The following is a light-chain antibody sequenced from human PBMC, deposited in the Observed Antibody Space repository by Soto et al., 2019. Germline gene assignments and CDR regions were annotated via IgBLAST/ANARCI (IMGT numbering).Light chain of an antibody. CDR3: QQYGSSRWT. J-gene: IGKJ1*01. Sequence: EIVLTQSPGTLSLSPGDRATLSCRASQSVSSSYLAWYQQKPGQAPKLLIYGASSRATGIPVRFSGSGSGTDFTLTISRLEPEDFAVYYCQQYGSSRWTFGQGTKVDIK. CDR1: QSVSSSY. V-gene: IGKV3-20*01. CDR2: GAS.